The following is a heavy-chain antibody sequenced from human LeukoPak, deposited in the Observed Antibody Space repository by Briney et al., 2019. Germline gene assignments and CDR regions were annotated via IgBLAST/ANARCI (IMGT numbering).Heavy chain of an antibody. D-gene: IGHD6-19*01. J-gene: IGHJ4*02. CDR3: ARSLFWYSSGWYVGEGSYYFDY. CDR2: INHSGST. V-gene: IGHV4-34*01. CDR1: GGSFSGYY. Sequence: PSETLSLTCAVYGGSFSGYYWSWIRQPPGKGLEWSGEINHSGSTNYNPSLKSRVTISVDTSKNQFSLKLSSVTAADTAVYYCARSLFWYSSGWYVGEGSYYFDYWGQGTLVTVSS.